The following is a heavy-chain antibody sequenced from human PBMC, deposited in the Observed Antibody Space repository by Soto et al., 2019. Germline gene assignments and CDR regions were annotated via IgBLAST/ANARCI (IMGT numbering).Heavy chain of an antibody. CDR3: ASQPEQLHGGY. Sequence: QLQLQESGPGLVKPSETLSLTCTVSGGSISSSSYYWGWIRQPPGKGLEWIGSIYYSGSTYYNPSLKSRVTISVDTSKNQFSLKLSSVTAADTAVYYCASQPEQLHGGYWGQGTLVTVSS. J-gene: IGHJ4*02. D-gene: IGHD1-1*01. CDR2: IYYSGST. CDR1: GGSISSSSYY. V-gene: IGHV4-39*01.